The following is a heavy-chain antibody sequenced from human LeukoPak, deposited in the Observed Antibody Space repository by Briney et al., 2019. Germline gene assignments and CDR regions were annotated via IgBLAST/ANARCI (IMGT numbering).Heavy chain of an antibody. J-gene: IGHJ4*02. V-gene: IGHV4-34*01. Sequence: SETLSLTCAVYGGSFSGYYWSWIRQPPGKGLEWIGEINHSGSTNYNPSLKSRVTISVDTSKNQFSLKLSSMTAADTAVYYCARRSRYYYDSSGPSYFDYWGQGTLVTVSS. CDR3: ARRSRYYYDSSGPSYFDY. CDR2: INHSGST. CDR1: GGSFSGYY. D-gene: IGHD3-22*01.